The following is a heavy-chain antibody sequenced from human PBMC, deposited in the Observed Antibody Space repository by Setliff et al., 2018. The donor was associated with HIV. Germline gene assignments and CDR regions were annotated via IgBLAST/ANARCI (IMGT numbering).Heavy chain of an antibody. CDR2: IDHRGRT. CDR3: ARGFEGFCSGGSCHWFDS. Sequence: TLSLTCAVYGGSFSDYYWNWIRQTPGKGLEWLGEIDHRGRTNYNPSLKNRVTISRDTSKNQFSLRLSSTTVADTAVYYCARGFEGFCSGGSCHWFDSWGQGTLVTVSS. D-gene: IGHD2-15*01. V-gene: IGHV4-34*01. J-gene: IGHJ5*01. CDR1: GGSFSDYY.